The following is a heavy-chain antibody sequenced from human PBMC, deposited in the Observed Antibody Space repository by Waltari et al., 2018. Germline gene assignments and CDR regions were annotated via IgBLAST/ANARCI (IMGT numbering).Heavy chain of an antibody. CDR3: ARGSSWYNYYYYMDV. V-gene: IGHV4-39*07. D-gene: IGHD6-13*01. CDR1: GGSISSSSYY. CDR2: IKYRGST. J-gene: IGHJ6*03. Sequence: QLQLQESGPGLVKPSETLSLTCTVSGGSISSSSYYWGWIRQPPGKGLEWNESIKYRGSTDYIPSLTSRVTMSVDRSKNQFSQKLSSVSAADTAVYYCARGSSWYNYYYYMDVWGKGTTVTVSS.